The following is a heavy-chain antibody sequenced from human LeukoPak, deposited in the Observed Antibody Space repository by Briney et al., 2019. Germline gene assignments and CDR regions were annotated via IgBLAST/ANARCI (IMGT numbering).Heavy chain of an antibody. CDR1: GYTFTRHG. CDR3: ARGIYNSFDF. V-gene: IGHV1-18*01. Sequence: ASVKVSCKTSGYTFTRHGITWVRQAPGQGLEWMGWISADNGNTNYAQKFQGRVTMTTDTSMSTAYMELRSLRSDDTAVYYCARGIYNSFDFWGQGTLVTVSS. CDR2: ISADNGNT. J-gene: IGHJ4*02. D-gene: IGHD5-12*01.